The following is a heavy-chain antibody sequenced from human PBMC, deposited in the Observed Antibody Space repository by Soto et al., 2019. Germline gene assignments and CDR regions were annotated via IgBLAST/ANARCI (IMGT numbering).Heavy chain of an antibody. V-gene: IGHV1-18*01. CDR1: GYIFTDYG. CDR2: ISAYNGNT. J-gene: IGHJ4*02. Sequence: ASVKVSCKTSGYIFTDYGISWMRQAPGQGLEWMGWISAYNGNTNYVQKLQGRLTMTTDTSTSTAYMELRSLRSDDTAVYYCARVLADGSGNYFFYWGQGSQVTVSS. D-gene: IGHD3-10*01. CDR3: ARVLADGSGNYFFY.